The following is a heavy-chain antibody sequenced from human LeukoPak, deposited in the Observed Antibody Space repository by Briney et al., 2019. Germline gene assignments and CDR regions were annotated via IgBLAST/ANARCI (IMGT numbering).Heavy chain of an antibody. CDR1: GYGFTSHW. D-gene: IGHD3-10*01. Sequence: PGESLKISCKSSGYGFTSHWIGWVRQMLGKGLEWMGVIYPGDSETRYSPSFQGQVTISADKSINTAYLQWSSLKASDTGMYYCARSYYYGSGSLGGLFDSWGQGALVTVPS. CDR2: IYPGDSET. CDR3: ARSYYYGSGSLGGLFDS. J-gene: IGHJ5*01. V-gene: IGHV5-51*01.